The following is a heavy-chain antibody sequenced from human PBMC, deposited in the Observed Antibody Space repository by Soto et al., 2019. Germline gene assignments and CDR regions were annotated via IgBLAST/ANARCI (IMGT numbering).Heavy chain of an antibody. D-gene: IGHD6-19*01. V-gene: IGHV4-59*08. CDR2: TDYSGNT. CDR1: SDSISSYY. Sequence: QVQLQESGPGLVRPSETLSLTCTVSSDSISSYYWIWIRQSPGKGLERIGYTDYSGNTNYNPSLKSRVTISGYTSKNQFSLRLSSLTAADTAVYYCARAVGDPLYYLDYWGQGTLVTVSS. J-gene: IGHJ4*02. CDR3: ARAVGDPLYYLDY.